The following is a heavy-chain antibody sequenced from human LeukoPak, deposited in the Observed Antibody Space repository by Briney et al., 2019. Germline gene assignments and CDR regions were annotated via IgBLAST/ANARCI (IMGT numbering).Heavy chain of an antibody. CDR1: GFSFNIYS. J-gene: IGHJ3*02. V-gene: IGHV3-33*08. Sequence: PGGSLRLSCDVSGFSFNIYSMHWVRQTPGRGLEWVAVMWYDGSSKYYADSVKGRFTISGDNSKNTLYLQMNSLRAEDTAVYYCARDCSSTSCYFDAFDIWGQGTMVTVSS. CDR2: MWYDGSSK. D-gene: IGHD2-2*01. CDR3: ARDCSSTSCYFDAFDI.